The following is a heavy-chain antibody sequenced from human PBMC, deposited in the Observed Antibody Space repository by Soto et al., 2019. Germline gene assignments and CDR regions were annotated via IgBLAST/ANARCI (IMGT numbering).Heavy chain of an antibody. CDR3: ARVPKYITIFGVVNREDGMDV. J-gene: IGHJ6*02. V-gene: IGHV1-69*13. D-gene: IGHD3-3*01. Sequence: GASVKVSCKASGGTFSSYAISWVRQAPGQGLEWMGGIIPIFGTANYAQKFQGRVTITADESTSTAYMELSSLRSEDTAVYYCARVPKYITIFGVVNREDGMDVWGQGTTVTVSS. CDR1: GGTFSSYA. CDR2: IIPIFGTA.